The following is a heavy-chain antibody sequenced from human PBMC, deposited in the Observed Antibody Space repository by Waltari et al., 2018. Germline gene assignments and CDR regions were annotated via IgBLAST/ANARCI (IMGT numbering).Heavy chain of an antibody. CDR2: IYHSGTN. Sequence: QVQLMESGPGLVRPSETLSLTCNVSGGSITSDYWSWVRQPPGKGLEWVGYIYHSGTNNYNPSLRSRVSISVDTSKTPFSLKLNYVTAADTAVYYCARGHSTGWYLSHWGRGALVTVSS. D-gene: IGHD6-19*01. CDR1: GGSITSDY. CDR3: ARGHSTGWYLSH. J-gene: IGHJ1*01. V-gene: IGHV4-59*01.